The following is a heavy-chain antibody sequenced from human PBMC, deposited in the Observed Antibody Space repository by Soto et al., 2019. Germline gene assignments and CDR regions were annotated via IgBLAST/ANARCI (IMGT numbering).Heavy chain of an antibody. CDR3: ARDLRPGISGQYYFDY. Sequence: QVQLVQSGAEVKQTGSSVQVSCKASGGTFISYAISWVRQAHGQGLEWMGGIIPIFGTANYAQKFQGRVTITADESTSTADMELSSLRSEDTAVYYCARDLRPGISGQYYFDYWGQGTLVTVSS. V-gene: IGHV1-69*01. J-gene: IGHJ4*02. CDR1: GGTFISYA. CDR2: IIPIFGTA. D-gene: IGHD6-19*01.